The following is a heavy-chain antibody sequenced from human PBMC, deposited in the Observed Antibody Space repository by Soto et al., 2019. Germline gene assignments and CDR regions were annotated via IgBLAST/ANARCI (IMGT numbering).Heavy chain of an antibody. Sequence: SVKLSSKAPGGTFNSYAISWVRQAPGQGLEWMGGIIPIFGTAKYAQKFQGRVTITADESTSTAYMELGSLRSEDTAVYYCARPMRYYYDSSGQSAWFDPWGLG. D-gene: IGHD3-22*01. CDR3: ARPMRYYYDSSGQSAWFDP. J-gene: IGHJ5*02. V-gene: IGHV1-69*13. CDR2: IIPIFGTA. CDR1: GGTFNSYA.